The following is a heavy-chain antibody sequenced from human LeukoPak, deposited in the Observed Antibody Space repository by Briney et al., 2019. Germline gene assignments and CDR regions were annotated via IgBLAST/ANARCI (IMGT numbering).Heavy chain of an antibody. J-gene: IGHJ4*02. CDR1: GGSISSYY. V-gene: IGHV4-4*07. CDR2: IYTSGST. Sequence: SETLSLTCTVSGGSISSYYWSWIRQPAGKGLEWIGRIYTSGSTNYNPSLKSRVTMSVDTSKNQFSLKLSSVTAADTAVYYCARHVGGYCSGGSCYEPLVEYYFDYWGQGTLVTVSS. CDR3: ARHVGGYCSGGSCYEPLVEYYFDY. D-gene: IGHD2-15*01.